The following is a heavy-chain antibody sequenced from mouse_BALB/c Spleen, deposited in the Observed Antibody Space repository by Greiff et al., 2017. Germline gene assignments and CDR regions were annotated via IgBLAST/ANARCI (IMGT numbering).Heavy chain of an antibody. J-gene: IGHJ2*01. D-gene: IGHD3-3*01. Sequence: EVKLMESGGGLVQPGGSLRLSCATSGFTFTDYYMSWVRQPPGKALEWLGFIRNKANGYTTEYSESVKGRFTISRDNSQSILYLQMNTLRAEDSATYYCARDKGDFGGYYWGQGTTLTVSS. CDR3: ARDKGDFGGYY. V-gene: IGHV7-3*02. CDR2: IRNKANGYTT. CDR1: GFTFTDYY.